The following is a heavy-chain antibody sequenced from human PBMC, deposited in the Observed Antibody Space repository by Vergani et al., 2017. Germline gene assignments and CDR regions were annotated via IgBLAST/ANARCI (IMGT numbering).Heavy chain of an antibody. CDR1: CDSISSGVYY. CDR2: IYSTGST. D-gene: IGHD3-22*01. V-gene: IGHV4-31*03. CDR3: ARMGGYDEGDAFRIGYFDS. J-gene: IGHJ4*02. Sequence: VQLQESGPGLVKPSQTLSLTCSVSCDSISSGVYYWNWIRQHPGKGLEWIGYIYSTGSTHHNPSLRRRINMSVDTSKNQFSLKLNSVTAADTAMYYCARMGGYDEGDAFRIGYFDSWGPGILVTVSS.